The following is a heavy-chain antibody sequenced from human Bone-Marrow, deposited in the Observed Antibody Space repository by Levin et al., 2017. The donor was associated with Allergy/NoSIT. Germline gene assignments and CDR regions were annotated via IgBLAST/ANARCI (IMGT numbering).Heavy chain of an antibody. J-gene: IGHJ5*02. V-gene: IGHV5-51*01. CDR3: ARLRGYCNSIHCPPPNWFDP. CDR1: GYSFDSFW. D-gene: IGHD2/OR15-2a*01. CDR2: IYPGDSDT. Sequence: KVGESLKISCKASGYSFDSFWIAWVRQMPGKGLEWMGIIYPGDSDTRYSPSFQGQVTISADKSISTAYLHWSSLKASDSAMYYCARLRGYCNSIHCPPPNWFDPWGQGALVTVSS.